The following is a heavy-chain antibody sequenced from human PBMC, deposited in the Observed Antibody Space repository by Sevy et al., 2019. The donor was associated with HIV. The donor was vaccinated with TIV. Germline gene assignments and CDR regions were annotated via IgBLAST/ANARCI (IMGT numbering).Heavy chain of an antibody. CDR1: GGSINSDH. CDR3: ARRNDFDI. CDR2: VYYTGGT. V-gene: IGHV4-59*08. J-gene: IGHJ3*02. Sequence: SETLSLTCTVSGGSINSDHWNWIRQPPGKGLEWIGYVYYTGGTNYNPSLKNRVTISVDRTKNQFSLKLTSVTAADTAVYYCARRNDFDIWAQRTMVTVSS.